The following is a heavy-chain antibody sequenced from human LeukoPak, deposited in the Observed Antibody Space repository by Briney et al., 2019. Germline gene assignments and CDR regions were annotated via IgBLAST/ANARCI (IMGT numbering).Heavy chain of an antibody. CDR1: GGSISSYY. CDR3: ARHSYYFGSGSRGHFDY. D-gene: IGHD3-10*01. CDR2: IYTSGST. V-gene: IGHV4-4*09. J-gene: IGHJ4*02. Sequence: SETLSLTCTVSGGSISSYYWSWIRQPPGKGLEWIGYIYTSGSTNYNPSFKSRVTISVDTSKNQFSLKLSSVTAADTAVYYCARHSYYFGSGSRGHFDYWGQGTVVTVSS.